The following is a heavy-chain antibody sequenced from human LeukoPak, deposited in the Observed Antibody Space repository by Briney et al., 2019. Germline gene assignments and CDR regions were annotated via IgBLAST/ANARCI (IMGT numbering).Heavy chain of an antibody. CDR2: ISGSGGST. J-gene: IGHJ4*02. D-gene: IGHD1-26*01. V-gene: IGHV3-23*01. CDR3: AKTVQLELLLDYFDY. CDR1: GFTFSSYA. Sequence: GGSLRLSCAASGFTFSSYAMSWVRQAPGKGLEWVSAISGSGGSTYYADSVKGRFTISRDNSKNTLYLQMNSLRAEDTAVYYCAKTVQLELLLDYFDYWGQGTLVTVSS.